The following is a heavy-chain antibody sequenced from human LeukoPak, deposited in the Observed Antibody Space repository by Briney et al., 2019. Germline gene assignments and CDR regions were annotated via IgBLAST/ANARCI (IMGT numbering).Heavy chain of an antibody. CDR3: ARDKGGSGYDHLDS. D-gene: IGHD5-12*01. V-gene: IGHV6-1*01. CDR2: TYYRSKWYY. Sequence: SQTLSLTCAISGDSVSTNIAAWNWIRQSPSRGLEWLERTYYRSKWYYDYAVSVKSRIDLNRDTSKNQFSLQLNSVTPEDTAVYYCARDKGGSGYDHLDSWGQGTLVTVSS. CDR1: GDSVSTNIAA. J-gene: IGHJ4*02.